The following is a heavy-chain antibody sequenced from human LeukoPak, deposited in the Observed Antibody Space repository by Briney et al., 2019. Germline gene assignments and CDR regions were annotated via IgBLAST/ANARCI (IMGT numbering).Heavy chain of an antibody. D-gene: IGHD3-10*02. J-gene: IGHJ6*04. Sequence: GSLRLSCAASGLTFSSYEMNWVRQAPGKGLEWVSYISSSGSTIYYADSVKGRFTISRDNAKNSLYLQMNSLRAEDTAVYYCAELGITMIGGVWGKGTTVTISS. V-gene: IGHV3-48*03. CDR3: AELGITMIGGV. CDR2: ISSSGSTI. CDR1: GLTFSSYE.